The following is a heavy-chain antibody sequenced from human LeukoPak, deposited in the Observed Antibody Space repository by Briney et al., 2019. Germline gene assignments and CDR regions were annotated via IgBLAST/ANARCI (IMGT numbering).Heavy chain of an antibody. J-gene: IGHJ3*02. Sequence: SGGSLRLSCVASGFTFSNYAMTWVRQAPGKGLEWVSAITGSSGNMYYADFVKGRFTISRDNSKNTLYLQMNSLGADDTAIYYCVSDVVVMGDDAFDIWGRGTMVTVSS. CDR1: GFTFSNYA. CDR2: ITGSSGNM. CDR3: VSDVVVMGDDAFDI. V-gene: IGHV3-23*01. D-gene: IGHD2-15*01.